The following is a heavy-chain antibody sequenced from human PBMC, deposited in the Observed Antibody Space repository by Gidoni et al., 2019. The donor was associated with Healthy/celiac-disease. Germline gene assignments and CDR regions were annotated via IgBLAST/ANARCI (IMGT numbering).Heavy chain of an antibody. CDR1: GFTFSSYS. Sequence: EVQLVESGGGLVKPGGSLRLSCAASGFTFSSYSMNGVRQAPGKGLEWVSPISSSSSYIYYADSVKGRFTISRDNAKNSLYLQMNSLRAEDTAVYYCARDGRIAVAGTRPDFDYWGQGTLVTVSS. CDR2: ISSSSSYI. D-gene: IGHD6-19*01. CDR3: ARDGRIAVAGTRPDFDY. V-gene: IGHV3-21*01. J-gene: IGHJ4*02.